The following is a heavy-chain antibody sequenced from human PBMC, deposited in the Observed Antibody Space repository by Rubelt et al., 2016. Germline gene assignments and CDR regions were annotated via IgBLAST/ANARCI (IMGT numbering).Heavy chain of an antibody. D-gene: IGHD3-3*01. CDR3: ARDPSRGVVSYGMDV. CDR2: NK. Sequence: NKNYADSVKGRFTISRDNFKNTLYLQMNSLRPEDTAVYYCARDPSRGVVSYGMDVWGQGTRSPSR. V-gene: IGHV3-30*01. J-gene: IGHJ6*02.